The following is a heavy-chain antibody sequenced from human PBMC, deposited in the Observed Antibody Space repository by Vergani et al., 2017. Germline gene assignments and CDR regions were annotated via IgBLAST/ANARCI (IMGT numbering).Heavy chain of an antibody. CDR2: IWYDGSNK. D-gene: IGHD2-2*01. J-gene: IGHJ6*02. V-gene: IGHV3-33*01. Sequence: QVQLVESGGGVVQPGRSLRLSCAASGFTFSSYGMHWVRQAPGKGLEWVAVIWYDGSNKYYADSVKGRFTISRDNSTNTLYLQMNSLRAEDTAVYYCARDPYIVVVPALYYYYGMDVWGQGTTVTVSS. CDR1: GFTFSSYG. CDR3: ARDPYIVVVPALYYYYGMDV.